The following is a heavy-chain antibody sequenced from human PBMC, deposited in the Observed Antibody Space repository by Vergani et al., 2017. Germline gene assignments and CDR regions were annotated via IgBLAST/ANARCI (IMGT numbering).Heavy chain of an antibody. CDR3: ARGCASNRCPTRGTFEI. Sequence: QVQLQESGPGPVKPSQTLSLTCSVSGDSLTSDFFYWTWIRQPAGTRLEWIGRVNSSGSTHYNPSLEGRVSVSMDTAKNEFSLDLQSVTAADTAVYFCARGCASNRCPTRGTFEIWGRGTLVTVSS. J-gene: IGHJ3*02. D-gene: IGHD2/OR15-2a*01. CDR2: VNSSGST. V-gene: IGHV4-61*02. CDR1: GDSLTSDFFY.